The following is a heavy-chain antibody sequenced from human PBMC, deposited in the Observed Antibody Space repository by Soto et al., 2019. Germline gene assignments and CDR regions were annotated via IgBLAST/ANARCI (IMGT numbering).Heavy chain of an antibody. CDR2: INAGNGNT. CDR1: GYTFTNYA. D-gene: IGHD5-12*01. V-gene: IGHV1-3*05. J-gene: IGHJ4*02. CDR3: ARVSGYYLPDY. Sequence: QVQLVQSGAEEKKPGASVKVSCKASGYTFTNYAMQWVRQAPGQRLEWMGWINAGNGNTKYSQKFQGRVTITRDTAASTAYMELSSLRSEDTAVYYCARVSGYYLPDYWGQGTLVTVSP.